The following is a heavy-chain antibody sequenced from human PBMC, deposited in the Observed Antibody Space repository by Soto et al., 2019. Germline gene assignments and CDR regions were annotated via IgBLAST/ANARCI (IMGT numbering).Heavy chain of an antibody. CDR1: GGSISGYY. CDR2: IYYRGST. Sequence: SETLSLTCTVSGGSISGYYWSWIRQPPGKGLEYIGYIYYRGSTNYNPSLKSRVTMSVDTSRNQFSLKVNSVTAADTAVYYCARQQLLPFYYALDVWGQGTTVTVSS. CDR3: ARQQLLPFYYALDV. J-gene: IGHJ6*02. D-gene: IGHD6-13*01. V-gene: IGHV4-59*01.